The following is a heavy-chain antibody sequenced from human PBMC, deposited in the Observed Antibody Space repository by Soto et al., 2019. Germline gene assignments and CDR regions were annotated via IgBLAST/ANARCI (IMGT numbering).Heavy chain of an antibody. Sequence: SETLSLTCAVSGHSITGDYYWGWIRQPPGKGLEWIGTIHHSGSTYYNPSLKSRVTISVDTSKNQFSLKLSSVTAADTAVYYCARVGSIVAYDRRFYFDFWGQGTLVTV. CDR2: IHHSGST. D-gene: IGHD6-13*01. CDR1: GHSITGDYY. J-gene: IGHJ4*02. CDR3: ARVGSIVAYDRRFYFDF. V-gene: IGHV4-38-2*01.